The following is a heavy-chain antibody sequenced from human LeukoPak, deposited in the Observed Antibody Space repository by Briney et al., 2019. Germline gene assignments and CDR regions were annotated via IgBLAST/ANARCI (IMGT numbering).Heavy chain of an antibody. Sequence: GGSLRLSCAASGFTFSSYWMHWVRQAPGKGLVWVSRINSDGSSTSYADSVKGRFTISRDNAKNTLYLQMNSLRAEDTAVYYWARGGGHYYDSSGYYYDDAFDIWGQGTMVTVSS. CDR1: GFTFSSYW. CDR3: ARGGGHYYDSSGYYYDDAFDI. V-gene: IGHV3-74*01. D-gene: IGHD3-22*01. CDR2: INSDGSST. J-gene: IGHJ3*02.